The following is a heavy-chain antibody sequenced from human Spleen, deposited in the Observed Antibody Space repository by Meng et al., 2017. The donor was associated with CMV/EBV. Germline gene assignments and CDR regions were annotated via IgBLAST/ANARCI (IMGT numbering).Heavy chain of an antibody. CDR3: ARAKGGNSPYYYYYGMDV. CDR2: INHSGST. V-gene: IGHV4-61*01. J-gene: IGHJ6*02. D-gene: IGHD4-23*01. Sequence: GSLRLSCTVSGGSVSSGSYYWSWIRQPPGKGLEWIGEINHSGSTNYNPSLKSRVTISVDTSKNQFSLKLSSVTAADTAVYYCARAKGGNSPYYYYYGMDVWGQGTTVTVSS. CDR1: GGSVSSGSYY.